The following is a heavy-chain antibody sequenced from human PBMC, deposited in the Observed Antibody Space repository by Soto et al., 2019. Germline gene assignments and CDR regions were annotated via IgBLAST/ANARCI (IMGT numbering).Heavy chain of an antibody. CDR1: GGTFRGYY. D-gene: IGHD3-22*01. CDR2: INHSGST. J-gene: IGHJ4*02. CDR3: ARSQPSQGPDSSGTEGSDY. V-gene: IGHV4-34*01. Sequence: PSGTLSLTCAVYGGTFRGYYWSWIRQHPGKGLEWIGEINHSGSTNYNPSLKSRVTISVDTSKNQFSLKLSSVTAADTAVYYCARSQPSQGPDSSGTEGSDYWGQGPLVTVSS.